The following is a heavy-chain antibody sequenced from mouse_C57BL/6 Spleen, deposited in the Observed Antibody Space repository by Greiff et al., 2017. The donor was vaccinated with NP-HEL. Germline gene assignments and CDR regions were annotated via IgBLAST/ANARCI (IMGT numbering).Heavy chain of an antibody. CDR1: GFNIKDYY. J-gene: IGHJ2*01. Sequence: EVNVVESGAELVKPGASVKLSCTASGFNIKDYYMHWVKQRTEQGLEWIGRIDPEDGETKYAPKFQGKATITADTSSNTAYLQLSSLTSEDTAVYYCARYYSNYVLFDYWGQGTTLTVSS. D-gene: IGHD2-5*01. CDR3: ARYYSNYVLFDY. CDR2: IDPEDGET. V-gene: IGHV14-2*01.